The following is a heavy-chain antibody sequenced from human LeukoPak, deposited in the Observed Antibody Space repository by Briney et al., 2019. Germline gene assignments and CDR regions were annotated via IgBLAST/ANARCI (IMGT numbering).Heavy chain of an antibody. CDR3: ARAGARKNWFDP. Sequence: SETLSLTCAVYGGSFSGYYWSWIRQPPGKGLEWIGEINHGGSTNYNPSLKSRVTISVDTSKNQFSLKLSSVTAADTAVYYCARAGARKNWFDPWGQGTLVTVSS. CDR1: GGSFSGYY. V-gene: IGHV4-34*01. J-gene: IGHJ5*02. CDR2: INHGGST.